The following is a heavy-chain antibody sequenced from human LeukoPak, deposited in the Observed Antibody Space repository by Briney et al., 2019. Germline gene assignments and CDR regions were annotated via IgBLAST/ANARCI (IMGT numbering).Heavy chain of an antibody. CDR2: ISSSGSTI. V-gene: IGHV3-48*04. Sequence: GGSLRLSCAASGFTFSTYSMNWVRQAPGKGLEWVSYISSSGSTIYYADSVKGRFTISRDNAKNSLYLQMNSLRAEDTAVYYCASDPGRWSNYFDYWGQGTLVTVSS. D-gene: IGHD4-23*01. CDR3: ASDPGRWSNYFDY. J-gene: IGHJ4*02. CDR1: GFTFSTYS.